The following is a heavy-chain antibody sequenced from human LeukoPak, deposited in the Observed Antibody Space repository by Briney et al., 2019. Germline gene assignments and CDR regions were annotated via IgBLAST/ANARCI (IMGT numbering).Heavy chain of an antibody. CDR3: ASTAISDY. V-gene: IGHV3-30*02. CDR2: IRYDGSNK. D-gene: IGHD5-18*01. Sequence: TGGSLRLSCAASGFTFSSYGMHWVRQAPGKRLEWVAFIRYDGSNKYYADSVKGRFTISRDNSKNTLYLQMNSLRAEDTAVYYCASTAISDYWGQGTLVTVSS. CDR1: GFTFSSYG. J-gene: IGHJ4*02.